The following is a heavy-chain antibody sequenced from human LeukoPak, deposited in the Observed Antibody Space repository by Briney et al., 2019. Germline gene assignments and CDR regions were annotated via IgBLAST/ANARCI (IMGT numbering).Heavy chain of an antibody. CDR2: IYYSGST. D-gene: IGHD5-18*01. J-gene: IGHJ4*02. CDR3: VRLLRAAMAFDY. CDR1: GGSISSTSYY. Sequence: SETLSLTCTVSGGSISSTSYYWGWIRQPPGKGLEWIGSIYYSGSTYYNPSLKSRVTISVDTSKNQFSLKLSSVTAADTAVYYCVRLLRAAMAFDYWGQGTLVTVSS. V-gene: IGHV4-39*01.